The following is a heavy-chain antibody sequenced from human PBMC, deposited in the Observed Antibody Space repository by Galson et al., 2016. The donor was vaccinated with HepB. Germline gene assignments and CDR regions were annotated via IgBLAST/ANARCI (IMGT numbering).Heavy chain of an antibody. Sequence: SLRLSCAASGFTFNSYAMSWVRQAPGKGLEWVAGISASGQTTFYADSVTGRFTISRDNSKNTLNLQMNSLRGEDTAVYYCARSQARDVREVGGYFQHWGQGTLVTVST. J-gene: IGHJ1*01. V-gene: IGHV3-23*01. D-gene: IGHD3-10*01. CDR2: ISASGQTT. CDR3: ARSQARDVREVGGYFQH. CDR1: GFTFNSYA.